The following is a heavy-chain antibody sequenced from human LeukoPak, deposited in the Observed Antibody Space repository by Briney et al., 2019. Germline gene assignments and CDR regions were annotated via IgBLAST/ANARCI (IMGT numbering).Heavy chain of an antibody. D-gene: IGHD2-21*02. Sequence: PSETLSLTCAVYGGSFSGYYWSWIRQPPGKGLEWIGEINHSGSTNYNPSLKSRVTISVDTSKNQFSLKLSSVTAADTAVYYCARGLADCGGDCYRGRNFDYWGQGTLVTVSS. J-gene: IGHJ4*02. CDR2: INHSGST. CDR1: GGSFSGYY. CDR3: ARGLADCGGDCYRGRNFDY. V-gene: IGHV4-34*01.